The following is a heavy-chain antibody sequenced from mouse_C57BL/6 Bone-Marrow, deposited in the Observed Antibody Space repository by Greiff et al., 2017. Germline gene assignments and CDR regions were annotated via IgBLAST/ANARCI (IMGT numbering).Heavy chain of an antibody. Sequence: EVKLVESGGDLVQPGGSLKLSCAASGFTFSSYGMSWVRQTPDKRLEWVATISSGGSYTYYPDSVTGRFTISRDNAKNTLYLQMSSLKSEDTAMYYCARLGLLRFADWGQGTLVTVSA. J-gene: IGHJ3*01. CDR2: ISSGGSYT. CDR1: GFTFSSYG. V-gene: IGHV5-6*01. D-gene: IGHD1-1*01. CDR3: ARLGLLRFAD.